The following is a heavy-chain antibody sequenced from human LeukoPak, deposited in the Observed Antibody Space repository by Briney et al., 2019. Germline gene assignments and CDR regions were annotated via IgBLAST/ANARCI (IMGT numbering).Heavy chain of an antibody. CDR3: ARFAYGSDYFPGHY. V-gene: IGHV5-51*01. J-gene: IGHJ4*02. CDR1: GYTFPTYW. CDR2: IYPADSNT. D-gene: IGHD3-22*01. Sequence: GQSLKISSKGSGYTFPTYWIGWVRQMPGKGLEWMGIIYPADSNTRYSPSFQGQVTISADKSISTAYLQWSSLKASDTAMYYCARFAYGSDYFPGHYWGQGTLVTVSS.